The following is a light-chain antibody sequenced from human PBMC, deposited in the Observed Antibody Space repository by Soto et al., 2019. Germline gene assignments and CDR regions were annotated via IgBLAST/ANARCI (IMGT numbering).Light chain of an antibody. CDR1: SGHSSYI. Sequence: QSVLTQSSSASASLGSSVKLTCTLSSGHSSYIIAWHHQQPGKAPRYLMKLEGSGSYNKGSGVPDRFSGSSSGADRYLTSSNLQSEDEANYYCETWDSNTRVFGGGTKVTVL. CDR3: ETWDSNTRV. CDR2: LEGSGSY. V-gene: IGLV4-60*03. J-gene: IGLJ2*01.